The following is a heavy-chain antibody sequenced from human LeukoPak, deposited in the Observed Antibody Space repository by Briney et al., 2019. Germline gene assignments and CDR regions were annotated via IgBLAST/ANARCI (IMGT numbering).Heavy chain of an antibody. V-gene: IGHV3-7*01. Sequence: GGSLRLSCAASGFTFSSYWMSWVRQAPGKGLEWVANIKQDGSEKYYVDSVKGRFTISRGDAKNSLYLQMNSLRAEDTAVYYCARGWELRDAFDIWGQGTMVTVSS. CDR2: IKQDGSEK. D-gene: IGHD1-26*01. CDR1: GFTFSSYW. J-gene: IGHJ3*02. CDR3: ARGWELRDAFDI.